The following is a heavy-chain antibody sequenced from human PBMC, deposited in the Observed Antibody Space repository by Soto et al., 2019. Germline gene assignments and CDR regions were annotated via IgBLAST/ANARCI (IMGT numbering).Heavy chain of an antibody. J-gene: IGHJ4*02. Sequence: EVQLVESGGGXXXXGGXXXXXCAASXXXXXXXSMNXXXXAPGMGLEWVSYISSSSRTIYYADSVKGRFTITRDNAKNSLYLQMNSLRAEDTAVYYFARVLGVTVTTSGYRGPGTLVTVSS. CDR3: ARVLGVTVTTSGY. CDR1: XXXXXXXS. V-gene: IGHV3-48*01. CDR2: ISSSSRTI. D-gene: IGHD4-17*01.